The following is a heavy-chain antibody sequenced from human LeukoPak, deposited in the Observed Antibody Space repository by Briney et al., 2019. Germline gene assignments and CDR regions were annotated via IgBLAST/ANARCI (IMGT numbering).Heavy chain of an antibody. CDR2: IYSDNT. Sequence: GGSLRLSCTVSGFTVSSNSMSWVRQAPGKGLEWVSFIYSDNTHYADSVKGRFTISRDNAKNSLYLQMNSLRAEDTAVYYCARVYSRVGPFDYWGQGTLVTVSS. D-gene: IGHD6-13*01. CDR1: GFTVSSNS. V-gene: IGHV3-53*01. J-gene: IGHJ4*02. CDR3: ARVYSRVGPFDY.